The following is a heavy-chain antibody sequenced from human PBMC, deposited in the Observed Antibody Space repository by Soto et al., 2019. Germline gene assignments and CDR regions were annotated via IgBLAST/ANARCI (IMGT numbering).Heavy chain of an antibody. CDR3: TRDRYVTIFGVVIKVNKYYFDY. Sequence: TSGDLGGRRFSKETGKGLEWVGFIRSKAYGGTTEYAASVKGRFTISRDDSKSIAYLQMNSLKTEDTAVYYCTRDRYVTIFGVVIKVNKYYFDYWGQGTLVTVSS. CDR1: TSGDLG. J-gene: IGHJ4*02. V-gene: IGHV3-49*03. D-gene: IGHD3-3*01. CDR2: IRSKAYGGTT.